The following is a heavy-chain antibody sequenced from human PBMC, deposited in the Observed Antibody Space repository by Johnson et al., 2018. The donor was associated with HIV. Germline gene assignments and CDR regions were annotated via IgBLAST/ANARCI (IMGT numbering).Heavy chain of an antibody. J-gene: IGHJ3*02. CDR2: IRYDGSNK. D-gene: IGHD6-13*01. CDR1: GFTFSSYG. CDR3: TAALRVKGI. V-gene: IGHV3-30*02. Sequence: QVQLVESGGGLVQPGGSLRLSCAASGFTFSSYGMHWVRQAPGKGLEWVAFIRYDGSNKYYADSMKGRFTISRDDSKNTLYLQMNSLKTEDTAVYYCTAALRVKGIWGQGTMVTVSS.